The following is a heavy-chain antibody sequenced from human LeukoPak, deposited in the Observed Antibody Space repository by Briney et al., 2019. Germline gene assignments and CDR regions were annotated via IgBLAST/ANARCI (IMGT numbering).Heavy chain of an antibody. CDR3: AGLRTVGSSWPPAYFDY. CDR2: IYSGGST. Sequence: GGSLRLSCAASGFTVSSNYMSWVRQAPGKGLEWVSVIYSGGSTYYADSVKGRFTISRDNSKNTLYLQMNSLRAEDTAVYYCAGLRTVGSSWPPAYFDYWGQGTLVTVSS. V-gene: IGHV3-66*04. J-gene: IGHJ4*02. CDR1: GFTVSSNY. D-gene: IGHD6-13*01.